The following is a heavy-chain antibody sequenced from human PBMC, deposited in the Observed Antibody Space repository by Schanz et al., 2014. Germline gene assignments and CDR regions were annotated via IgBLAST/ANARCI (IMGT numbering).Heavy chain of an antibody. J-gene: IGHJ4*02. Sequence: EVQLLESGGGLVQPGGSLRLSCATSGFAFSSYGMNWLRQAPGRGLEWVSSISGTGGDDTYYADSVKGRFTISRDNSKNTLFLQMNSLRVEDSAIYYCAKDISDTSGKDDYWGQGTLVTVSS. V-gene: IGHV3-23*01. CDR3: AKDISDTSGKDDY. CDR2: ISGTGGDDT. D-gene: IGHD3-22*01. CDR1: GFAFSSYG.